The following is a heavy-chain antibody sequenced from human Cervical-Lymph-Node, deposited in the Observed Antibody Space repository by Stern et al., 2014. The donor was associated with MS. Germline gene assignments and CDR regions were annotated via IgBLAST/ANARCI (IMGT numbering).Heavy chain of an antibody. CDR1: GYLFDDYW. J-gene: IGHJ4*02. Sequence: MQLVQSGAEVKKPGESLKISCEASGYLFDDYWIGWVRQMSGRGLELVAIIFPRDSNTRYSPSAQGQVTISADKSISTAYLQWSALKAPAPAMYYCARSPATPSGYDRFDYWGQGALVTVSS. D-gene: IGHD5-12*01. CDR2: IFPRDSNT. V-gene: IGHV5-51*03. CDR3: ARSPATPSGYDRFDY.